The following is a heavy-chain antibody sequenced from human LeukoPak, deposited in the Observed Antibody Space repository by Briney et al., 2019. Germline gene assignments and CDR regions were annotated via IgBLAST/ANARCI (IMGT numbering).Heavy chain of an antibody. J-gene: IGHJ4*02. Sequence: ASVKVSCKASGYTFTSYYMHWVRQAPGQGLEWMGIINPSGGSTSYAQKFQGSVTMTRDTSTSTVYMELSSLRSEDTAVYYCARFTWIRGPDYWGQGTLVTVSS. CDR2: INPSGGST. CDR1: GYTFTSYY. D-gene: IGHD5-18*01. CDR3: ARFTWIRGPDY. V-gene: IGHV1-46*01.